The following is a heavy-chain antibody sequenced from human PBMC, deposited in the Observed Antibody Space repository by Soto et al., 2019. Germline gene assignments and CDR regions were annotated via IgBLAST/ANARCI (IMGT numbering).Heavy chain of an antibody. CDR3: VRGGGYDAFDN. Sequence: QLQLQESGSGVVRTSETLSLTCTVFGASISYGGFSWSWIRQSPGKGLEWIGYINHFEGTYFHPSFKSRLSMSIDRSRNMFSLNLSSVTAADMAVYYCVRGGGYDAFDNWGQGVPVTVSS. V-gene: IGHV4-30-2*06. CDR2: INHFEGT. D-gene: IGHD5-12*01. J-gene: IGHJ4*02. CDR1: GASISYGGFS.